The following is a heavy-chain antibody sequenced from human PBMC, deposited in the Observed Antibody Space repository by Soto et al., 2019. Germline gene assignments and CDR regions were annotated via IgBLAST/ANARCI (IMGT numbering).Heavy chain of an antibody. Sequence: SETLSLTCAVYGGSFSGYYWSWIRQPPGKGLEWIGEINHSGSTNYNPSLKSRVTISVDTSKNQFSLKLSSVTAADTAVYYCARGGGDYAPVLSELGENAFDIWGQGTMVTVSS. CDR3: ARGGGDYAPVLSELGENAFDI. V-gene: IGHV4-34*01. J-gene: IGHJ3*02. CDR1: GGSFSGYY. CDR2: INHSGST. D-gene: IGHD4-17*01.